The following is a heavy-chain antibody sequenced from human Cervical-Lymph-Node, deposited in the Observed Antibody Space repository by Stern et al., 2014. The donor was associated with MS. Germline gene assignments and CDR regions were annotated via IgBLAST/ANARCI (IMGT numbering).Heavy chain of an antibody. Sequence: EVQLVESGGGLVQPGGSLRLSCAASGFIFSNYWMSWARQALGKGLEWVANIKQDGSEKYYVDSVKGRFTISRDNANNSLYLQMNSLRAEDTAVYYCARDRQTTVNSYYFDYWGQGTLVTVSS. J-gene: IGHJ4*02. V-gene: IGHV3-7*01. CDR2: IKQDGSEK. D-gene: IGHD4-17*01. CDR3: ARDRQTTVNSYYFDY. CDR1: GFIFSNYW.